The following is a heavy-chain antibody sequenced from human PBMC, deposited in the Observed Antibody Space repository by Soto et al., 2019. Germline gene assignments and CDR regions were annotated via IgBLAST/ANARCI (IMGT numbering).Heavy chain of an antibody. D-gene: IGHD3-22*01. CDR1: GFTFSSYA. J-gene: IGHJ4*02. V-gene: IGHV3-23*01. CDR3: ANLAPFYYDSRGFLDY. Sequence: VSLRLSCAASGFTFSSYAMSWVRQAPGKGLEWVSGISGSGGSTFSADSVKGRFTISRDNSKNTLYLQMNSLRAEDTAVYYCANLAPFYYDSRGFLDYWGQGTLVTVSS. CDR2: ISGSGGST.